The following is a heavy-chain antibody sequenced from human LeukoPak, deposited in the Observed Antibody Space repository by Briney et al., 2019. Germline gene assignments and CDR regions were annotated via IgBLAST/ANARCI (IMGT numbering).Heavy chain of an antibody. CDR3: ARVGRYCSSTSCYYNMEV. V-gene: IGHV4-34*01. CDR1: GGSFSGYY. J-gene: IGHJ6*02. D-gene: IGHD2-2*01. CDR2: INHSGST. Sequence: SETLSLTCAVYGGSFSGYYWSWIRQPPGKGLEWIGEINHSGSTNYNPSLKSRVTISVDTSKNQFSLKLSSVTAADTAVYYCARVGRYCSSTSCYYNMEVWGQGTTVTVSS.